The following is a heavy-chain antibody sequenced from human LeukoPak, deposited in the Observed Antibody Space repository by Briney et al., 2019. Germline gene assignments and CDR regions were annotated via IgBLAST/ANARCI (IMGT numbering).Heavy chain of an antibody. CDR3: ARDWTPTGPPPPPLIVY. Sequence: PSETLSLTCAVSSGSISSYYWSWIRQPPGKGLEWIGYIYYSGSTNYNPSLKSRVTISVDRSKNQLSLKLSSVTAADTAVYYCARDWTPTGPPPPPLIVYWGPGNLVTASP. V-gene: IGHV4-59*01. CDR1: SGSISSYY. CDR2: IYYSGST. D-gene: IGHD1-1*01. J-gene: IGHJ4*02.